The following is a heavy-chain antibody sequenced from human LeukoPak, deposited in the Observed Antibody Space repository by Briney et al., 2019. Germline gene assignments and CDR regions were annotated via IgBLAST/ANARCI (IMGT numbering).Heavy chain of an antibody. D-gene: IGHD6-13*01. Sequence: ASVKVSPKASGYTFAGHYMHRVRQAPGQGLEWMGWINPKGGGTKYAQKLQGRVTMTTDTSTSTAYMELRSLRSDDTAVYYCARVAGSSSWLFVYWGQGTLVTVSS. V-gene: IGHV1-2*02. CDR2: INPKGGGT. J-gene: IGHJ4*02. CDR3: ARVAGSSSWLFVY. CDR1: GYTFAGHY.